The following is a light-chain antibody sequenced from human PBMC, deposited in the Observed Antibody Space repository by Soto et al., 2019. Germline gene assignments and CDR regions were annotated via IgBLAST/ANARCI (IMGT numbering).Light chain of an antibody. V-gene: IGKV3-15*01. J-gene: IGKJ1*01. Sequence: EIVMTQSPATLSVSPGERVTLSCRASQSVGSNLAWYQQKPGLAPRVLIYGAFTRATGIPARFSGTGSGTEFTLTISSLQSEDFALYYCQQYNDWPLTFGQGTKVDIK. CDR1: QSVGSN. CDR3: QQYNDWPLT. CDR2: GAF.